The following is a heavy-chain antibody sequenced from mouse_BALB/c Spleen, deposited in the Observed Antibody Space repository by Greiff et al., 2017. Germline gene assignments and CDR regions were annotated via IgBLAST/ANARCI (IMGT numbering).Heavy chain of an antibody. Sequence: EVKVVESGGGLVKPGGSLKLSCAASGFTFSSYAMSWVRQTPEKRLEWVASISSGGSTYYPDSVKGRFTISRDNARNSLYLQMSSLRSEDTAMYYCARGGRQLGLQDAMDYWGQGTSVTVSS. CDR1: GFTFSSYA. V-gene: IGHV5-6-5*01. D-gene: IGHD3-2*01. J-gene: IGHJ4*01. CDR3: ARGGRQLGLQDAMDY. CDR2: ISSGGST.